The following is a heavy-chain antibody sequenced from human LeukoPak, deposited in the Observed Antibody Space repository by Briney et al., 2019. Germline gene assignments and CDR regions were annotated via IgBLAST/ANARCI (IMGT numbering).Heavy chain of an antibody. J-gene: IGHJ4*02. V-gene: IGHV1-18*01. CDR2: ISAYNGDT. D-gene: IGHD2-8*01. CDR3: ARDRIVLKVYAIKPLDY. CDR1: GYTFTSYG. Sequence: ASVKVSCKASGYTFTSYGISWVRQAPGQGLEWMGWISAYNGDTNYAQKLQGRVTMTTDTSTSTAYMELRSLRSDDTAVYYCARDRIVLKVYAIKPLDYWGEGTLVTVSS.